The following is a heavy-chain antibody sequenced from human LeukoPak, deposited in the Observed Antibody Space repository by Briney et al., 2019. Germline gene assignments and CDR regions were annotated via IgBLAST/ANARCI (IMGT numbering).Heavy chain of an antibody. D-gene: IGHD2-2*01. CDR1: GGSISSYY. V-gene: IGHV4-59*01. J-gene: IGHJ4*02. Sequence: SETLSLTCTVSGGSISSYYWSWIRQPLGKGLEWIGYIYYSGSTNYNPSLKSRVTISVDTSKNQFSLKLSSVTAADTAVYYCARDVVAAVGSFDYWGQGTQVTVSS. CDR2: IYYSGST. CDR3: ARDVVAAVGSFDY.